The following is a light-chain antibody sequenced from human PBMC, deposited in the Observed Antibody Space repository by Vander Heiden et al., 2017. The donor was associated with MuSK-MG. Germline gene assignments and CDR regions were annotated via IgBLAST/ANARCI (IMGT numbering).Light chain of an antibody. Sequence: QLTQSPSFLSASVGDRVTITCRASQGISSYLAWYQQKPGKAPKLLIYAASTLQSGVPSRFSGSGSGTDFTLTISSLQPEDIATYYCQQHNSYPLTFGGGTKVEIK. J-gene: IGKJ4*01. CDR3: QQHNSYPLT. V-gene: IGKV1-9*01. CDR2: AAS. CDR1: QGISSY.